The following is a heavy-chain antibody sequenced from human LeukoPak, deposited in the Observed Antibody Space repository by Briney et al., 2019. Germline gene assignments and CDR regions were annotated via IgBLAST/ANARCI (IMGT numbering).Heavy chain of an antibody. CDR1: GGPFSGYY. V-gene: IGHV4-34*01. J-gene: IGHJ4*02. CDR2: INHSGST. Sequence: SETLSLTCAVYGGPFSGYYWGWIRQPPGKGLEWIGEINHSGSTNYNPSLKSRVTISVDTSKNQFSLKLSSVTAADTAVYYCARQAPIFRGSVDYWGQGTLVTVSS. D-gene: IGHD3-9*01. CDR3: ARQAPIFRGSVDY.